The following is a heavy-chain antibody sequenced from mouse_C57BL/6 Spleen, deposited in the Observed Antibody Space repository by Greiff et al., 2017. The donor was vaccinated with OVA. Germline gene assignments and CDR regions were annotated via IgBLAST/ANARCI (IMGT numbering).Heavy chain of an antibody. CDR1: GYTFTSYW. Sequence: QVQLQQPGAELVRPGSSVKLSCKASGYTFTSYWMDWVKQRPGQGLEWIGNIYPSDSETHYNQKFKDKATLTVDKSSSTAYMQLSSLTSEDSAVYYCARSDYGSSYWYLDVWGTGTTVTVSS. J-gene: IGHJ1*03. CDR3: ARSDYGSSYWYLDV. D-gene: IGHD1-1*01. CDR2: IYPSDSET. V-gene: IGHV1-61*01.